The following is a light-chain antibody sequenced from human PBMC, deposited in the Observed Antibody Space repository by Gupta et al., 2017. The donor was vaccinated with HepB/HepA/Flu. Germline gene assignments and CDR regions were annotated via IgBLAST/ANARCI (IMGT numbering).Light chain of an antibody. V-gene: IGLV3-25*03. Sequence: YELTQPPSVSVSPGQTARITCSGDALPKQYAYWYQQKPGQAPVLVIYKDSERPSGIPERFSGSSSGTTVTLTISGVQAEDEADYYCQSADSSGKGVVFGGGTKLTVL. J-gene: IGLJ2*01. CDR3: QSADSSGKGVV. CDR2: KDS. CDR1: ALPKQY.